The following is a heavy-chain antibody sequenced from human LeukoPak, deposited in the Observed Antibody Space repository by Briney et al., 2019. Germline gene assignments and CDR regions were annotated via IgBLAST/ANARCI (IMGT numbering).Heavy chain of an antibody. CDR3: AVGWPGYFDY. CDR2: INHSGST. J-gene: IGHJ4*02. Sequence: SETLSPTCAVYGGSFSGYYWSWIRQPPGKGLEWIGEINHSGSTNYNPSLKSRVTISVDTSKNQFSLKLSSVTAADTAVYYCAVGWPGYFDYWGQGTLVTVSS. D-gene: IGHD6-19*01. V-gene: IGHV4-34*01. CDR1: GGSFSGYY.